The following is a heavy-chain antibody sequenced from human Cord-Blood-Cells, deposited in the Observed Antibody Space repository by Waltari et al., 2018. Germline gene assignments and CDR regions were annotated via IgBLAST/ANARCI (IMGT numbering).Heavy chain of an antibody. V-gene: IGHV3-21*01. Sequence: EVQLVESGGGLVKPGGSLRLSCAASGFTFSSYSMNWVRQAPGKGVEGVSSISSSSSYIYYADSVKGRFTISRDNAKNSLYLQMNSLRAEDTAVYYCAIAAAGTEYFQHWGQGTLVTVSS. D-gene: IGHD6-13*01. CDR2: ISSSSSYI. CDR3: AIAAAGTEYFQH. CDR1: GFTFSSYS. J-gene: IGHJ1*01.